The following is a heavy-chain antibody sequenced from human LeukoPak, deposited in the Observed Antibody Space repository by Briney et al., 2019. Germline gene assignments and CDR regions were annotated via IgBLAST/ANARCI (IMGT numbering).Heavy chain of an antibody. CDR1: GYSFTSYW. D-gene: IGHD3-10*01. V-gene: IGHV5-51*01. J-gene: IGHJ4*02. CDR3: ARLLGDHGSGAVDY. Sequence: GASLKISCKGSGYSFTSYWIGWVRQMPGKGLEWMGIIYPGDSDATYNPSFQGQVTISADKSISTAYLQWSSLKASDTAMYYCARLLGDHGSGAVDYWGQGTLVTVSS. CDR2: IYPGDSDA.